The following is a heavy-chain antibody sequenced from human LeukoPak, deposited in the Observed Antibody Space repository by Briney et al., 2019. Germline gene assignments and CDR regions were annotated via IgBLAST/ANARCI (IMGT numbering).Heavy chain of an antibody. CDR3: ARGSYGMDV. J-gene: IGHJ6*02. CDR2: VSKSDGTT. Sequence: GGSLRLSCAASGFNFHDYTMHWVRQAPGKGLEWVSSVSKSDGTTYYADSVKGRLTISRDNSKNTLHLQMNGLRAEDTAVYYCARGSYGMDVWGQGTTVTVSS. V-gene: IGHV3-23*01. CDR1: GFNFHDYT.